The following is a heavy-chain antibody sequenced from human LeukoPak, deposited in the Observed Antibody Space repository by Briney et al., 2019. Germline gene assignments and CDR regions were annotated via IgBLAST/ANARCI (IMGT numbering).Heavy chain of an antibody. CDR2: INSDGSST. Sequence: GGSLRLSCAASGFTFSSYWLHWVRQAPGKGLGGVSRINSDGSSTSYADSVKGRFTISRDNAKNTLYLQMNSLRAEDTAVYYCASIYYDIRVDWGQGALVTVSS. V-gene: IGHV3-74*01. D-gene: IGHD3-9*01. CDR1: GFTFSSYW. J-gene: IGHJ4*02. CDR3: ASIYYDIRVD.